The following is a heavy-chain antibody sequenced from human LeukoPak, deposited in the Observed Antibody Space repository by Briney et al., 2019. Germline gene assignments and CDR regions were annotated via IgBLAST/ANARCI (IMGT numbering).Heavy chain of an antibody. CDR2: INPSGGST. Sequence: ASVTVSCKASGYTFTSYYIHWVRQAPGQGFEWMGIINPSGGSTSHAQKFQGRVTMTRNTSISTAYMELSSLRSEDTAVYYCARPLYSSGWDRESGMDVWGQGTTVAVSS. J-gene: IGHJ6*02. CDR1: GYTFTSYY. V-gene: IGHV1-46*01. D-gene: IGHD6-19*01. CDR3: ARPLYSSGWDRESGMDV.